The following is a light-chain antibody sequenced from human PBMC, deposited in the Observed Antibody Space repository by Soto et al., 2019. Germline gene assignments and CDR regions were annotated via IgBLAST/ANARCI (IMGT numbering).Light chain of an antibody. CDR2: DFS. V-gene: IGLV2-14*01. J-gene: IGLJ1*01. CDR3: SSYTSSSTLYV. CDR1: SSDVGGNNY. Sequence: QSALTQPASVSGSPGQSIPISCPGTSSDVGGNNYVSWNQQHPGKAPKLINYDFSNRPSGVSNRFSGPKSGNTASLTFSGLQAEDEADYYCSSYTSSSTLYVFGTGTKVTVL.